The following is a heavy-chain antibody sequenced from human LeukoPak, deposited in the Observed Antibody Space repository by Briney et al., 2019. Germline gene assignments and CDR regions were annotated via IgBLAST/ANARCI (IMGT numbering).Heavy chain of an antibody. J-gene: IGHJ1*01. D-gene: IGHD3-3*01. Sequence: PSETLSLTCTVSGGSISSSSYYWGWIRQPPGKGLEWIGSIYYSGSTNYNPSLKSRVTISVGTSKNRFSLKLSSVTAADTAVYYCARSSRYYDFWSGYYIVPEYFQHWGQGTLVTVSS. CDR3: ARSSRYYDFWSGYYIVPEYFQH. CDR2: IYYSGST. CDR1: GGSISSSSYY. V-gene: IGHV4-39*07.